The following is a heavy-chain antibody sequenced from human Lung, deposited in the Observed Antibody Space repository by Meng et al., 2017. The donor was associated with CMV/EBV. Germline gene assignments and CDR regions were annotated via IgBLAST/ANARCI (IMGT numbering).Heavy chain of an antibody. CDR1: GFTFSSYS. CDR2: ISSSSSYI. D-gene: IGHD3-3*01. V-gene: IGHV3-21*01. J-gene: IGHJ3*02. CDR3: ARDGSFWSGYYAPVAFDI. Sequence: GGSLRLXCAASGFTFSSYSMNWVRQAPGKGLEWVSSISSSSSYIYYADSVKGRLTISRDNAKNSLYLQMNSLRAEDTAVYYCARDGSFWSGYYAPVAFDIWXQGTMVTVSS.